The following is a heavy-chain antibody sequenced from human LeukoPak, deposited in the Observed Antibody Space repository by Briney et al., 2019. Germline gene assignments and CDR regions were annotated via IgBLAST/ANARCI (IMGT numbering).Heavy chain of an antibody. Sequence: GASVKVSCKVSGYTLTELSMHWVRQAPGKGLEWMGGFDPEDGETIYAQKFQGRVTMTEDTSTDTAYMEPSSLRSEDTAVYYCAKSLAVAGYYYGMDVWGQGTTVTVSS. CDR1: GYTLTELS. CDR3: AKSLAVAGYYYGMDV. CDR2: FDPEDGET. D-gene: IGHD6-19*01. V-gene: IGHV1-24*01. J-gene: IGHJ6*02.